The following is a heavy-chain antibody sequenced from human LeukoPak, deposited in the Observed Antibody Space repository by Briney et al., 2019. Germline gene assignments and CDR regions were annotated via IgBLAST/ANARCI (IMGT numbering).Heavy chain of an antibody. CDR3: ARGLSGAGIAAAGPLRGGGRFFDY. J-gene: IGHJ4*02. Sequence: PSETLSLTCAVYGGSFSGYYWSWIRQPPGKGLEWIGEINHSGSTNYNPSLKSRVTISVDTSKNQFSLKLSSVTAADTAVYYCARGLSGAGIAAAGPLRGGGRFFDYWGQGTLVTVSS. V-gene: IGHV4-34*01. D-gene: IGHD6-13*01. CDR1: GGSFSGYY. CDR2: INHSGST.